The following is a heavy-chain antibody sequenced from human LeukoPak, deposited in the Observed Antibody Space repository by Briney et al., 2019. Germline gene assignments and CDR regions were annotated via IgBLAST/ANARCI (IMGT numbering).Heavy chain of an antibody. CDR3: ARGGRDGYNFGGGTFDY. CDR2: ISYDGSNK. CDR1: GFTFSSYA. D-gene: IGHD5-24*01. J-gene: IGHJ4*02. V-gene: IGHV3-30-3*01. Sequence: GGSLRLSCAASGFTFSSYAMHWVRQAPGKGLEWVAVISYDGSNKYYADSMKGRFTISRDNSKNTLYLQMNSLRAEDTAVYYCARGGRDGYNFGGGTFDYWGQGTLVTVSS.